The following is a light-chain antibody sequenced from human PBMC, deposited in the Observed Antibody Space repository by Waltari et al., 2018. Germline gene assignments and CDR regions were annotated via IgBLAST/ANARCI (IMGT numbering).Light chain of an antibody. J-gene: IGKJ1*01. CDR1: QTINSC. CDR3: QQYDNYSWT. CDR2: KAS. Sequence: IQMTQSPSTLSASVGVRVTITCQASQTINSCLAWYQQKPGKAPKLLIYKASILKSGVPSRFSGSGSGTEFTLTISSLQPDDFATYYCQQYDNYSWTFGQGTKVEIK. V-gene: IGKV1-5*03.